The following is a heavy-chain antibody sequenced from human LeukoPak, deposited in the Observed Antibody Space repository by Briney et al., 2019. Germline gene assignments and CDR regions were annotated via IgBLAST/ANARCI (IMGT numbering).Heavy chain of an antibody. CDR2: INHSGST. V-gene: IGHV4-34*01. CDR1: GGSFSGYY. D-gene: IGHD3-3*01. J-gene: IGHJ4*02. CDR3: ARGLGRSYDFWSGYFRLVYFDY. Sequence: PSETLSLTCAVYGGSFSGYYWSWIRQPPGKGLEWIGEINHSGSTNYNPSLKSRVTISVDTSKNQFSLKLSSVTAADTTVYYCARGLGRSYDFWSGYFRLVYFDYWGQGTLVTVSS.